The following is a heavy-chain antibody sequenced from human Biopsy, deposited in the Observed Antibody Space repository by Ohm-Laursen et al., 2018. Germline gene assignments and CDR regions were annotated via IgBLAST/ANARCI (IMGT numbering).Heavy chain of an antibody. D-gene: IGHD3-3*01. CDR1: GGPSSNYA. CDR2: IIAVSGLV. V-gene: IGHV1-69*10. J-gene: IGHJ4*02. CDR3: ATPFQYYDSWGGYPPFDH. Sequence: GASVKVSCKASGGPSSNYAISWVRQAPGEGLEWMGGIIAVSGLVNYAPKFQGRVSITADKSTTTAYMELSNLKSEDTAVYYCATPFQYYDSWGGYPPFDHWGQGTLVTVSS.